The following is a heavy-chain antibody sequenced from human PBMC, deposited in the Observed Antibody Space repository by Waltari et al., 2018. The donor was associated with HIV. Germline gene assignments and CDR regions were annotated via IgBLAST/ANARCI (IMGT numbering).Heavy chain of an antibody. Sequence: EVLFMESGGGWVQPGGSLRLTGAPPGFAFHHSRMVWVGPAPVKGLEWLAHIKDDGREKYYMGSVQGRFAISRDNAKNAMVLQMNSLTAEDTAVYDCARIGTFPHNYAINFWGQGTTVTVSS. CDR1: GFAFHHSR. CDR2: IKDDGREK. J-gene: IGHJ6*02. V-gene: IGHV3-7*01. CDR3: ARIGTFPHNYAINF. D-gene: IGHD1-26*01.